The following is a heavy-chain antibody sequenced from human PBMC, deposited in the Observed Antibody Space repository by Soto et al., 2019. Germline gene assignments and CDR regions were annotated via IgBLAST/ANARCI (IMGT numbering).Heavy chain of an antibody. Sequence: GGSLRLSCAASGFTFSDYYMSWIRQAPGKGLEWVSYISSSGSTIYYADSVKGRFTISRDNAKNSLYLQMNSLRAEDTAVYYCARDYRQGYGSGSYSNDLDAFDIWGQGTMVTLAS. CDR2: ISSSGSTI. V-gene: IGHV3-11*01. CDR1: GFTFSDYY. J-gene: IGHJ3*02. CDR3: ARDYRQGYGSGSYSNDLDAFDI. D-gene: IGHD3-10*01.